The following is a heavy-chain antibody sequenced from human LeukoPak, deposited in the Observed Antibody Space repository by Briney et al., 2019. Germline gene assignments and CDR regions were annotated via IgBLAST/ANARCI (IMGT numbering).Heavy chain of an antibody. J-gene: IGHJ4*02. CDR3: ARDWEYCSSTSCSSYYFDY. Sequence: GASVKVSCKASGGTFSSYTISWLRQAPGQGLEGMGWISAYNGNTNYAQKLQGRVTITTDTSKSTAYMELRSLRSDDTAVYYCARDWEYCSSTSCSSYYFDYWGQGTLVTASS. D-gene: IGHD2-2*01. CDR2: ISAYNGNT. CDR1: GGTFSSYT. V-gene: IGHV1-18*01.